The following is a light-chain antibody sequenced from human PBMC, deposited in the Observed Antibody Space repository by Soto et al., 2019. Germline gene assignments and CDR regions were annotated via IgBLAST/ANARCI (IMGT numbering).Light chain of an antibody. V-gene: IGKV1-6*01. CDR3: LQDYNYPFT. Sequence: AIQMTQSPSSLSASVGDRVTITCRASQGIRNDLGWYQQKPGKAPKLLIYAASSLQSGVPSRSRGSGSGTDFTLTISSLQPEDFATYYCLQDYNYPFTFGPGTKVDIK. CDR2: AAS. J-gene: IGKJ3*01. CDR1: QGIRND.